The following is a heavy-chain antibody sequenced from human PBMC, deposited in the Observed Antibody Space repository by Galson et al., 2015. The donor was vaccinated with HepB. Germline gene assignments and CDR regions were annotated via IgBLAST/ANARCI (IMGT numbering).Heavy chain of an antibody. D-gene: IGHD3-10*01. J-gene: IGHJ4*02. CDR3: ARDGKLSYYYGSGSYSSHDY. CDR2: ISSSSSYI. V-gene: IGHV3-21*01. Sequence: SLRLSCAASGFTFSSYSMNWVRQAPGKGLEWVSSISSSSSYIYYADSVKGRFTISRDNAKNSLYLQMNSLRAEDTAVYYCARDGKLSYYYGSGSYSSHDYWGQGTLVTVSS. CDR1: GFTFSSYS.